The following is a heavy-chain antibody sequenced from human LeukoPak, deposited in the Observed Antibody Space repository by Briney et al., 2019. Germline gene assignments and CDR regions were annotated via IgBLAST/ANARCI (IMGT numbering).Heavy chain of an antibody. D-gene: IGHD3-22*01. J-gene: IGHJ6*02. Sequence: ASVKVSCKASGYTFTSYGISWVRQAPGQGLEWMGWISAYNGNTNYAQKLQGRVTMTTDTSTSTAYMELRSLRSDDTAVYYCATGFTMIANYYYYYGMDVWGQGTTVTVSS. CDR2: ISAYNGNT. CDR3: ATGFTMIANYYYYYGMDV. CDR1: GYTFTSYG. V-gene: IGHV1-18*01.